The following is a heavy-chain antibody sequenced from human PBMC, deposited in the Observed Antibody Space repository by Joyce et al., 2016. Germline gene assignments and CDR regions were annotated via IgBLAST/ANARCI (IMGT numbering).Heavy chain of an antibody. CDR1: GLTFSSYF. J-gene: IGHJ4*02. Sequence: EVQLVESGGGLVQPGGSLRLSCAASGLTFSSYFMNWVRQAPGKGLEWLSVIGRDCSGIHYADSVKGRFTISRDNGKKSVYLQMNSLGDEDTALYYCVAGAGWLPDYWGQGTLVTVSS. CDR2: IGRDCSGI. D-gene: IGHD6-19*01. V-gene: IGHV3-48*02. CDR3: VAGAGWLPDY.